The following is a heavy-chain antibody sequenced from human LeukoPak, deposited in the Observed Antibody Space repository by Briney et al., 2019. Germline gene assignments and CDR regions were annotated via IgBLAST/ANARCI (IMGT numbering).Heavy chain of an antibody. Sequence: SETLSLTCTVSGGSISSGGYYWSWIRQHPGKGLEWIGYIYHSGSTYYNPSLKSRVTISVDTSKNQFSLKLSSVTAADTAVYYCARERYNWNSYYFDYWGQGTLVTVSS. CDR3: ARERYNWNSYYFDY. V-gene: IGHV4-31*03. J-gene: IGHJ4*02. CDR2: IYHSGST. CDR1: GGSISSGGYY. D-gene: IGHD1-7*01.